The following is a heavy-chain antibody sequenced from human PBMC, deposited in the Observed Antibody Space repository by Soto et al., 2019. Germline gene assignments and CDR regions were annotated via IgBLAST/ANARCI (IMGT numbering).Heavy chain of an antibody. CDR2: ISTYNGNT. Sequence: WASVKVSCKASGYTFTSFGISWVRQAPGQGLEWMGWISTYNGNTIYVQKLQGRVTMTTDTSTSTAYMDLRSLTSDDTAVYYCARDGLGRRWTQHHYVLSFWAQGSSDPVSS. D-gene: IGHD2-8*02. J-gene: IGHJ6*02. CDR3: ARDGLGRRWTQHHYVLSF. CDR1: GYTFTSFG. V-gene: IGHV1-18*01.